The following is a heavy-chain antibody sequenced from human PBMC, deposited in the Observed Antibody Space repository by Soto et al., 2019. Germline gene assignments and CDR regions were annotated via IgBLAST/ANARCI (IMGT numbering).Heavy chain of an antibody. CDR1: GYTFINCY. Sequence: ASVKVSCKTSGYTFINCYIHWVRRAPGQGLEWMGWVNPRSGDTNYAQKFQGRVTMTRDTSISTAYMELSSLRSDDTAVFYCARQLAYCCGDCFTEPIEYWG. CDR2: VNPRSGDT. J-gene: IGHJ4*01. V-gene: IGHV1-2*02. CDR3: ARQLAYCCGDCFTEPIEY. D-gene: IGHD2-21*02.